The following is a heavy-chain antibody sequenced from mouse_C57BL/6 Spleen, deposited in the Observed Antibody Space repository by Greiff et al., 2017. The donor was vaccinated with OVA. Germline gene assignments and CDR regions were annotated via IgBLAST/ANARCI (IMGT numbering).Heavy chain of an antibody. D-gene: IGHD2-4*01. CDR1: GYTFTDYE. V-gene: IGHV1-15*01. Sequence: VQLQQSGAELVRPGASVTLSCKASGYTFTDYEMHWVKQTPVHGLEWIGAIDPETGGTAYNQKFKGKAILTADKSSSTAYMELRSLTSEDSAVYYCTRGRLRLDYWGQGTTLTVSS. CDR3: TRGRLRLDY. CDR2: IDPETGGT. J-gene: IGHJ2*01.